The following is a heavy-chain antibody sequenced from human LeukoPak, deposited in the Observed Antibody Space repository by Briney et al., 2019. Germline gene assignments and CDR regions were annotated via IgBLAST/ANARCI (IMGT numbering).Heavy chain of an antibody. CDR2: FDPEDGET. Sequence: ASVKVSCKVSGYTLTELSMHWVRQAPGKGLEWMGGFDPEDGETIYAQKFQGRVTMTRNTSISTAYMELSSLRSEDTAVYYCARGPSKRGLSYYYYMDVWGKGTTVTISS. CDR3: ARGPSKRGLSYYYYMDV. J-gene: IGHJ6*03. D-gene: IGHD4-11*01. V-gene: IGHV1-24*01. CDR1: GYTLTELS.